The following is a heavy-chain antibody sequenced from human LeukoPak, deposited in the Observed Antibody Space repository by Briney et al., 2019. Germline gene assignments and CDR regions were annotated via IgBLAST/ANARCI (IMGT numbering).Heavy chain of an antibody. J-gene: IGHJ4*02. V-gene: IGHV1-69*13. D-gene: IGHD2-21*02. CDR2: IIPIFGTA. CDR1: GGTFSSYA. Sequence: GASVMVSCKASGGTFSSYAISWARQAPGQGLEWMGGIIPIFGTANYAQKFQGRVTITADESTSTAYMELSSLRSEDTAVYYCARGHRVVTAIFDYWGQGTLVTVSS. CDR3: ARGHRVVTAIFDY.